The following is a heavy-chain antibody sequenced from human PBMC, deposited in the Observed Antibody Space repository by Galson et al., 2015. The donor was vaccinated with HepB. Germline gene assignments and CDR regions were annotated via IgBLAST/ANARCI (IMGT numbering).Heavy chain of an antibody. CDR3: ARDIGFGELLSVSISYGMDV. J-gene: IGHJ6*02. V-gene: IGHV3-33*01. D-gene: IGHD3-10*01. CDR2: IWYDGSKK. CDR1: GSTFSSNG. Sequence: SLRLSCAASGSTFSSNGMHWVRQAPGKGLEWVAVIWYDGSKKYYADSVKGRFTISRDNSKNTLYLQMNSLRAEDTAVYYCARDIGFGELLSVSISYGMDVWGQGTTVTVSS.